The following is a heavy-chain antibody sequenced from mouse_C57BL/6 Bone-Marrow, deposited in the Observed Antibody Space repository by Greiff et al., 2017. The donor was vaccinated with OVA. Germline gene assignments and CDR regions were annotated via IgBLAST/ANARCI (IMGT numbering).Heavy chain of an antibody. CDR3: AKGPHDCGSSPVDY. CDR1: GYTFTSYW. D-gene: IGHD1-1*01. V-gene: IGHV1-55*01. CDR2: IYPGSGST. J-gene: IGHJ2*01. Sequence: VQLQESGAELVKPGASVKMSCKASGYTFTSYWITWVKQRPGQGLEWIGDIYPGSGSTNYNEKFKSKATLTVDTSSSTAYMQLSSLTSEDSAVYYCAKGPHDCGSSPVDYWGQGTTLTVSS.